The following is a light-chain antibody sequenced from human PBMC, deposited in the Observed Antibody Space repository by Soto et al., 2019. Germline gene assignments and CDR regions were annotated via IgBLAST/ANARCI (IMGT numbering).Light chain of an antibody. CDR2: DSS. CDR1: ESVRDE. CDR3: QQRLSSPIT. V-gene: IGKV3-11*01. J-gene: IGKJ5*01. Sequence: EAVLTQSPATLSLSPGERATLSCRASESVRDELGWYQQKPGQAPRLLIFDSSNRATGIPARFSGSGYGTDFTLSISSLEPEDFAVYYCQQRLSSPITFGQGTRLEI.